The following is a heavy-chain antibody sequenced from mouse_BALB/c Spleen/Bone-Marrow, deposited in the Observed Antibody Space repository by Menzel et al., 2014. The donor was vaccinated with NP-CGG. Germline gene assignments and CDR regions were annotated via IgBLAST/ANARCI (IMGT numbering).Heavy chain of an antibody. Sequence: DVMLVESGGGLVQPGGSLKLSCAASGFDFSRYWMTWVRQAPGKGLDWIGEINPDSSTINYTPSLKDKFIISRDNAKNTLYLQMSKVRSEDTALYYCARPGYYGYQDVWGAGTTVTVSS. CDR2: INPDSSTI. D-gene: IGHD1-2*01. CDR3: ARPGYYGYQDV. J-gene: IGHJ1*01. CDR1: GFDFSRYW. V-gene: IGHV4-1*02.